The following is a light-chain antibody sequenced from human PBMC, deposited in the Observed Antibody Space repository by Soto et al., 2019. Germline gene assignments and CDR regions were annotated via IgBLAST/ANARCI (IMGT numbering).Light chain of an antibody. Sequence: ELVLTQSPGTLSLSPGERATLSCRASQSVNNNYLAWYQHKPGQSPRLLIYAASNRARCMPDKFGGSGSGTDFTITVSRLEPEDVAVYYCQQDGSAPWTFGQGTKVDI. CDR2: AAS. CDR3: QQDGSAPWT. J-gene: IGKJ1*01. CDR1: QSVNNNY. V-gene: IGKV3-20*01.